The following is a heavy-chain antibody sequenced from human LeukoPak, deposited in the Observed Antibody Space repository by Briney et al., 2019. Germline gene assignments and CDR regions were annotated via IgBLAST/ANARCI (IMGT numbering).Heavy chain of an antibody. CDR1: GFTFSSYG. Sequence: GGSLRLSCAASGFTFSSYGMHWVRQAPGKGLEWAAFIRYDGSNKYYADSVKGRFTISRDNSKNTLYLQMNSLRAEDTAVYYCAKRMGYSSGWYEGGGYYFDYWGQGTLVTVSS. J-gene: IGHJ4*02. V-gene: IGHV3-30*02. CDR2: IRYDGSNK. D-gene: IGHD6-19*01. CDR3: AKRMGYSSGWYEGGGYYFDY.